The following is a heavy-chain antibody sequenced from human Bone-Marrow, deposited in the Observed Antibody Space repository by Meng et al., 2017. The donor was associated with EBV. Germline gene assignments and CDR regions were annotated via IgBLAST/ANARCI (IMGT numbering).Heavy chain of an antibody. D-gene: IGHD4-17*01. CDR1: GFTFSSHA. CDR2: ISYDGSQK. CDR3: ARGTTTVPTKYYFDH. J-gene: IGHJ4*02. V-gene: IGHV3-30*01. Sequence: QVKLGEVGGMWVQTGRSLRLSCVASGFTFSSHAMHWVRQAPGKGIEWGAFISYDGSQKYYVDSVEGRFIISRAYSKNTLYVEMNSLRTEDTSIYYCARGTTTVPTKYYFDHWGQGTLVTVSS.